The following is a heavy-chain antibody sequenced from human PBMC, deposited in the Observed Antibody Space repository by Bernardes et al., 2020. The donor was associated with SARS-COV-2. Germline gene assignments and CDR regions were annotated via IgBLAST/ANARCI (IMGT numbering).Heavy chain of an antibody. Sequence: GGSLRLSCAASGFTFSDYYMSWIRQAPGKGLEWVSYISSSGSTIYYADSVKGRFTISRDNAKNSLYLQMNSLRAEDTAVYYCARDTAMVKANYYYYGMHVWGQGTTVTVSS. V-gene: IGHV3-11*01. J-gene: IGHJ6*02. CDR3: ARDTAMVKANYYYYGMHV. CDR1: GFTFSDYY. CDR2: ISSSGSTI. D-gene: IGHD5-18*01.